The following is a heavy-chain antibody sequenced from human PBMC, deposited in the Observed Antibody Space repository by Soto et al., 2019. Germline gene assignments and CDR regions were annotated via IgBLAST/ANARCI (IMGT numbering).Heavy chain of an antibody. V-gene: IGHV4-61*01. D-gene: IGHD3-22*01. J-gene: IGHJ6*02. CDR2: IYYSGST. CDR1: GGSVSSGSYY. Sequence: SETLSLTCTVSGGSVSSGSYYWSWIRQPPGKGLEWIGYIYYSGSTNYNPSLKSRVTISVDTSKNQFSLKLSSVTAADTAVYYCARDQRGDRSGYDPDYYGMEVWGQGTTVTVSS. CDR3: ARDQRGDRSGYDPDYYGMEV.